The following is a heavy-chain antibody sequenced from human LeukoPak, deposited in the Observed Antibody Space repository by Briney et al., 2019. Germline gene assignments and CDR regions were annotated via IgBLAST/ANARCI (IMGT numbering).Heavy chain of an antibody. Sequence: PSETLSLTCTVSGDSISSGNYYWSWLRQPPGKGLEWIGYIYHRGSTYFNPSLKSRVTMSVDRSKNQFSLRLSSVTAADTAVYYCARSARSGSYYVDYWGQGTLVTVSS. CDR3: ARSARSGSYYVDY. V-gene: IGHV4-30-2*01. CDR1: GDSISSGNYY. CDR2: IYHRGST. D-gene: IGHD1-26*01. J-gene: IGHJ4*02.